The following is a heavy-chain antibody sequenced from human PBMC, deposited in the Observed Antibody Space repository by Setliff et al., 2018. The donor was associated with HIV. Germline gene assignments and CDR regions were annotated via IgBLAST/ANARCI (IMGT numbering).Heavy chain of an antibody. Sequence: ASVKVSCKASGYTFTSYGISWVRQAPGRGLEWMGWISAYNGNTNYAQKLQGRVTMTTDTSTSTAYMELRSLRSDDTAVYYCAREEDPLFDDSSGYSPGYWGQGTLVTVSS. CDR2: ISAYNGNT. CDR3: AREEDPLFDDSSGYSPGY. V-gene: IGHV1-18*01. D-gene: IGHD3-22*01. CDR1: GYTFTSYG. J-gene: IGHJ4*02.